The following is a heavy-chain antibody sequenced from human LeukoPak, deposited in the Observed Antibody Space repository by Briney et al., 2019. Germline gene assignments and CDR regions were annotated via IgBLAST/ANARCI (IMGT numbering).Heavy chain of an antibody. V-gene: IGHV1-18*01. CDR1: GYTFTSYG. Sequence: ASVKVSCKASGYTFTSYGISWVRQATGQGLEWMGWISAYNGNTNYAQKLQGRVTMTTDTSTSTAYMELRSLRSDDTAVYYCARRLAVASYTDYWGQGTLVTVSS. D-gene: IGHD6-19*01. CDR3: ARRLAVASYTDY. CDR2: ISAYNGNT. J-gene: IGHJ4*02.